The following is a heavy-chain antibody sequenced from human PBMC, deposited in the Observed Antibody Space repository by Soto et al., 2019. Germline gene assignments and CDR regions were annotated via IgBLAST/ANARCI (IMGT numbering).Heavy chain of an antibody. CDR3: AKDSWRYYNFWSGYPYYFDY. Sequence: EVQLLESGGGLVQPGGSLRLSCAASGFTFSSYAMSWVRQAPGKGLEWVSAISGSGGSTYYADSVKGRFTISRDNSKNPLYLQMNSLRAEDTAVYYCAKDSWRYYNFWSGYPYYFDYWGQGTLVTVSS. CDR2: ISGSGGST. V-gene: IGHV3-23*01. CDR1: GFTFSSYA. D-gene: IGHD3-3*01. J-gene: IGHJ4*02.